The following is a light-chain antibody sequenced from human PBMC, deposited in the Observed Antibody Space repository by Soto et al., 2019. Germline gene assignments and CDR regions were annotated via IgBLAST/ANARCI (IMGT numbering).Light chain of an antibody. J-gene: IGLJ2*01. Sequence: QSALTQPPSASGSPGQSVTISCTGTSSDVGAYNHVSWYQQHPGKAPKLIIYGVTKRPSGVPDRFSGSKSGNTASLTVSGLQAEDEAVYYCTSYAGSNNLIFGGGTKLTVL. CDR1: SSDVGAYNH. CDR3: TSYAGSNNLI. V-gene: IGLV2-8*01. CDR2: GVT.